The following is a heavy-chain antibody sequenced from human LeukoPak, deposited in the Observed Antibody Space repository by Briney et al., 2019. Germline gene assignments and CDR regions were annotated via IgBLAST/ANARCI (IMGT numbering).Heavy chain of an antibody. CDR1: GFTFSSYW. CDR2: INSDGSTT. V-gene: IGHV3-74*01. D-gene: IGHD6-19*01. CDR3: ARSRWLDAFDY. Sequence: GGSLRLSCAASGFTFSSYWMHWVRQAPGKGLVWVSRINSDGSTTSYADSVKGRFTISRDNAKNTLYLQMNSLRADDTAVYYCARSRWLDAFDYWGQGTLVTVSS. J-gene: IGHJ4*02.